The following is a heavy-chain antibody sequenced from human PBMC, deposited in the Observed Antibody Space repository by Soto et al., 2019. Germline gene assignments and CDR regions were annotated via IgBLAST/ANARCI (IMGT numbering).Heavy chain of an antibody. CDR1: GLTVSTNY. Sequence: EVQLVESGGGLVQPGGSLRLSCAASGLTVSTNYMSWVRQAPGKGLEWVSTLYIGGSTYYVDSVKGRFTISRHNSKNTLYLQMNSLRTEDTAVHYCARDISGTSDYYSGMDVWGQGTMVTVSS. J-gene: IGHJ6*02. CDR3: ARDISGTSDYYSGMDV. D-gene: IGHD3-3*02. V-gene: IGHV3-53*04. CDR2: LYIGGST.